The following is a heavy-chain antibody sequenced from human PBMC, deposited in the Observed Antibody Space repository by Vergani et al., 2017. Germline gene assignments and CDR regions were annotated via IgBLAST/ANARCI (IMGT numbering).Heavy chain of an antibody. CDR2: IYYSGST. CDR3: AGDGVVVAEHAFDI. Sequence: QVQLQESGPGLVKPSQTLSLTCTVSGGSISSGGYYWSWIRQHPGKGLEWIGYIYYSGSTYYNPSLKSRVTISVDTSKNQFSLKLSSVTAADTAVYYCAGDGVVVAEHAFDIWGQGTMVTVSS. CDR1: GGSISSGGYY. J-gene: IGHJ3*02. V-gene: IGHV4-31*03. D-gene: IGHD2-15*01.